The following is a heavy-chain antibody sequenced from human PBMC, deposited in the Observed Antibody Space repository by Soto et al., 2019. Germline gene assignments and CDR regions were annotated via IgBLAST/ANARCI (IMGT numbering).Heavy chain of an antibody. D-gene: IGHD1-26*01. CDR3: ARGVTAGVDY. V-gene: IGHV1-8*01. J-gene: IGHJ4*02. CDR2: MEPSSGRT. CDR1: GYSFTGLD. Sequence: QVQLVQSGAEARVTGASVKVSCKASGYSFTGLDINWVRQTTGQGLEWMGWMEPSSGRTGYAQKFQGRVTMTRDTSINTAYMELSSLTSDDTALYYWARGVTAGVDYWGQGTLVTVSS.